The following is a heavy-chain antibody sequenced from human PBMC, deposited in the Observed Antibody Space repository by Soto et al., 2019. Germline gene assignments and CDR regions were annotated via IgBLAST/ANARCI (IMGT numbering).Heavy chain of an antibody. CDR1: GGSISSGDYY. D-gene: IGHD2-2*01. J-gene: IGHJ5*02. CDR3: ARRYCSSTSCYLHWFDP. CDR2: IYYSGST. Sequence: QVQLQESGPGLVKPSQTLSLTCTVSGGSISSGDYYWSWIRQPPGKGLEWIGYIYYSGSTYYNPSLKSRVTISVDTSTNQFSLKLSSVPAADTAVYYCARRYCSSTSCYLHWFDPWGQGTLVTVSS. V-gene: IGHV4-30-4*01.